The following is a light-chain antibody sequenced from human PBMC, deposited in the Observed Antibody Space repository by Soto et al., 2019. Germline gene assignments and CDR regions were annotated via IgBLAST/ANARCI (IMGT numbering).Light chain of an antibody. Sequence: EIVMTQSPATLSVSPGERATLSCRASQSVNSNLAWYQKRPGQPPRLLIYDAFTRATGTPGRFRGSGSGTEFTLTIDSLQSEDFAVYYCLQYNKWPPFTFGPGTKVDIK. CDR3: LQYNKWPPFT. CDR2: DAF. CDR1: QSVNSN. V-gene: IGKV3-15*01. J-gene: IGKJ3*01.